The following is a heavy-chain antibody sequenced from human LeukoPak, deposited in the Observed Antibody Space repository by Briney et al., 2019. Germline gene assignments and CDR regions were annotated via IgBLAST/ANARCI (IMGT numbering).Heavy chain of an antibody. V-gene: IGHV3-21*04. J-gene: IGHJ4*02. Sequence: GGSLRLSCAASGFTFSSYSMNWVRQAPGKGLEWVSSISSSGSYIYYADSVRGRFTISRDNSKNTMYLQMNSLRVEDTAVYYCAKRNCSGGSCYPLDYWGQGTLVTVSS. CDR3: AKRNCSGGSCYPLDY. CDR1: GFTFSSYS. CDR2: ISSSGSYI. D-gene: IGHD2-15*01.